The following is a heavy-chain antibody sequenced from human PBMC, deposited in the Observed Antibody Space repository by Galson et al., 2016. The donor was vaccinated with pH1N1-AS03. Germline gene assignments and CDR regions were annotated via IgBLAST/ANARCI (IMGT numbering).Heavy chain of an antibody. D-gene: IGHD6-13*01. V-gene: IGHV3-21*01. CDR1: GFTFSSYS. CDR2: ISSRSSDI. J-gene: IGHJ4*02. Sequence: SLRLSCAASGFTFSSYSVNWVRQAPGKGLEWVSSISSRSSDIYYADSVKGRFTISRDNARRSLYLQMNSLRAEDTAVYYCATNIEQRYTSKLYKFDHWGPGTLVTVSS. CDR3: ATNIEQRYTSKLYKFDH.